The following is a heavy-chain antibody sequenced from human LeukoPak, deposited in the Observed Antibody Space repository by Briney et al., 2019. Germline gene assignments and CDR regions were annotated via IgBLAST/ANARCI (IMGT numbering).Heavy chain of an antibody. CDR1: GFTFSSYS. CDR2: ISSSSSYI. V-gene: IGHV3-21*01. Sequence: SGGSLGLSCAASGFTFSSYSMNWVRQAPGKGLEWVSSISSSSSYIYYADSVKGRFTISRDNAKNSLYLQMNSLRAEDTAVYYCATRQASSYGFDYWGQGTLVTVSS. J-gene: IGHJ4*02. D-gene: IGHD5-18*01. CDR3: ATRQASSYGFDY.